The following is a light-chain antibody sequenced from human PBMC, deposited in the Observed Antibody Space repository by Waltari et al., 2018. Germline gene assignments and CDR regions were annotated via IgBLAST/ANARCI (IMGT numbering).Light chain of an antibody. J-gene: IGLJ1*01. CDR3: CSFRGGDSFV. CDR2: AVT. CDR1: TSAIGAYYY. Sequence: QSALTQPASVSGSPGQSITISCIGTTSAIGAYYYVSLYHQFPSKAPKLILYAVTKRPSGISGRFSGSKSGNTASLTISGLQAEDEGDYYCCSFRGGDSFVFGTGTRVTVV. V-gene: IGLV2-14*03.